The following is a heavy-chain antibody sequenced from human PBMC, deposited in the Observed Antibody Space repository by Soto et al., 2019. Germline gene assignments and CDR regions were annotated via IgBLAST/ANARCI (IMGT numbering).Heavy chain of an antibody. CDR1: GGSFSGYY. V-gene: IGHV4-34*01. Sequence: SETLSLTCAVYGGSFSGYYWSWIRQPPGKGLEWIGEINHSGSTNYNPSLKSRVTISVDTSKNQFSLKLSSVTAADTAVYYCAVRPIFLRSSSPYNYWGQGTLVTVSS. J-gene: IGHJ4*02. D-gene: IGHD6-6*01. CDR2: INHSGST. CDR3: AVRPIFLRSSSPYNY.